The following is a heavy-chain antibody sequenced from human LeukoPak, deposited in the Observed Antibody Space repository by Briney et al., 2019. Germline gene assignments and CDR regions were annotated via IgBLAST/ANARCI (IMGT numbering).Heavy chain of an antibody. CDR1: GGSISSYY. CDR3: AGDLSGQLWEPDYYYYMDV. D-gene: IGHD5-18*01. CDR2: IYYSGST. J-gene: IGHJ6*03. V-gene: IGHV4-59*01. Sequence: SETLSLTCTVSGGSISSYYWSWIRQPPGKGLEWIGYIYYSGSTNYNPSLKSRVTISVDTSKNQFSLKLSSVTAADTAVYYCAGDLSGQLWEPDYYYYMDVWGKGTTVTVSS.